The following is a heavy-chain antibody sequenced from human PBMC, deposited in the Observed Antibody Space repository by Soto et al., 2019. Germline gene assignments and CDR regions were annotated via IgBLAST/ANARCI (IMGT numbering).Heavy chain of an antibody. J-gene: IGHJ6*02. V-gene: IGHV5-10-1*01. Sequence: PGESLKISCKGSGYSFTSYWISWVRQMPGKGLEWMGRIDPSDSYTNYSPSFQGHVTISADKSISTAYLQWSSLKASDTAMYYCARSRPITGAGTAYYFGMDVWGQGTTVTVSS. CDR3: ARSRPITGAGTAYYFGMDV. CDR2: IDPSDSYT. D-gene: IGHD6-13*01. CDR1: GYSFTSYW.